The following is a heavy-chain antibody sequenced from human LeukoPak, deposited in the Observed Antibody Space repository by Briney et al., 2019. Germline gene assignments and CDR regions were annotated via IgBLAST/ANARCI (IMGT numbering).Heavy chain of an antibody. V-gene: IGHV3-66*02. D-gene: IGHD4-23*01. CDR1: GFTVSSNY. CDR2: IYSGGST. CDR3: AREDQDYGGINY. J-gene: IGHJ4*02. Sequence: QSGGSLRLSCAASGFTVSSNYMSWVRQAPGKGLEWVSVIYSGGSTYYADSVKGRFTISRDNSKNTLYLQMNSLRAEDTAVYYCAREDQDYGGINYWGQGTLVTVSS.